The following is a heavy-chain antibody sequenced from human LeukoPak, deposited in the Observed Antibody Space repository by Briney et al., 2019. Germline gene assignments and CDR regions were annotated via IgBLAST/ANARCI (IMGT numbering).Heavy chain of an antibody. Sequence: PSETLSLTCTVSGGSISSYYWSWIRQPPGKGLEWIGYIYYSGSTNYNPSLKSRVTISVDTSNNQFSLKLSSVTAADTAVYYCARDGDSSGYYYGEFDYWGQGTLVTVSS. J-gene: IGHJ4*02. CDR3: ARDGDSSGYYYGEFDY. CDR1: GGSISSYY. V-gene: IGHV4-59*01. CDR2: IYYSGST. D-gene: IGHD3-22*01.